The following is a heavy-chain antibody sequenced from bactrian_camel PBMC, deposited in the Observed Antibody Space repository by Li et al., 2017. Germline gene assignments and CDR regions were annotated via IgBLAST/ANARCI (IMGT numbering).Heavy chain of an antibody. CDR3: AADRTAGSWSGGWYRY. D-gene: IGHD7*01. CDR2: LSIDNGYT. V-gene: IGHV3S53*01. CDR1: GYTYRSTC. J-gene: IGHJ4*01. Sequence: VQLVESGGGSVQAGGSLTLSCAASGYTYRSTCMAWFRQAPGKEREGVAVLSIDNGYTTFTDYADSLKGRFTISQDNAKNTVYLQMDSVKPEDTAMYYCAADRTAGSWSGGWYRYWGQGTQVTVS.